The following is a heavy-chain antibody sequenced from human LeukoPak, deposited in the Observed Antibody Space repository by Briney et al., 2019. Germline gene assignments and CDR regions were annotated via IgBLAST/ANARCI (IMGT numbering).Heavy chain of an antibody. CDR1: GGSISSSSYY. CDR2: IYYSGST. CDR3: ARLLRGDSSGWWEVSFFDY. J-gene: IGHJ4*02. V-gene: IGHV4-39*01. D-gene: IGHD6-13*01. Sequence: PSETLSLTCTVSGGSISSSSYYWGWIRQPPGKGLEWIGSIYYSGSTYYNPSLKSRVTISVDTSKNQFSLKLSSVTAADTAAYYCARLLRGDSSGWWEVSFFDYWGQGTLVTVSS.